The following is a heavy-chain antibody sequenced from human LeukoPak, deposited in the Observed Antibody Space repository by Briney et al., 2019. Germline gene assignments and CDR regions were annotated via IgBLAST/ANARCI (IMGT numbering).Heavy chain of an antibody. D-gene: IGHD3-10*01. CDR3: ARDSGVGYYGSGSNNWFDP. V-gene: IGHV3-30*01. CDR2: IPYDGDNT. CDR1: GFTFSRYA. J-gene: IGHJ5*02. Sequence: GGSLRLSCAASGFTFSRYAMYWVRQAPGKGLEWVAFIPYDGDNTYYAHSVKGRFTISRDNSKNTLYLQMNSLIAEDTAVYYCARDSGVGYYGSGSNNWFDPWGQGTLVTVSS.